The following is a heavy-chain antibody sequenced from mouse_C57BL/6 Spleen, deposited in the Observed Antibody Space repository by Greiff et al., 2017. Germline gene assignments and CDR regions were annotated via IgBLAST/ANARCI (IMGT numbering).Heavy chain of an antibody. J-gene: IGHJ1*03. CDR3: ARTYYSNYGRYFDV. CDR2: ISGGGGNT. D-gene: IGHD2-5*01. Sequence: EVKLVESGGGLVKPGGSLKLSCAASGFTFSSYTMSWVRQTPEKRLEWVATISGGGGNTYYPDSVKGRFTISRDNAKNNLYLQMSSLRSEDTALYYCARTYYSNYGRYFDVWGTGTTVTVSS. V-gene: IGHV5-9*01. CDR1: GFTFSSYT.